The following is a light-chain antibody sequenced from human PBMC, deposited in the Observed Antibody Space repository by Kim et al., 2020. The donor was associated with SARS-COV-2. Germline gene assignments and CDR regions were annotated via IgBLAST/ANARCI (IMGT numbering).Light chain of an antibody. CDR1: QNISTS. J-gene: IGKJ4*01. Sequence: IEMTQSPATLSVSPGEKATLSCRASQNISTSLAWYQRQPGQSPRLLIFGSSTRATGVPARFSGSGSGTTFTLTISSLQSEDFALYYCQEYESWPPAFTFGGGTKLEIK. CDR3: QEYESWPPAFT. V-gene: IGKV3-15*01. CDR2: GSS.